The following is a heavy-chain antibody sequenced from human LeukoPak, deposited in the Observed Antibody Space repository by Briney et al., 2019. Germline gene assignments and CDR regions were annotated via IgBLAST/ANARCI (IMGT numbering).Heavy chain of an antibody. D-gene: IGHD3-10*01. CDR3: ASPALRSGSGSPY. Sequence: SETLCLTCTVSGGSINSSSYYWGWIRQPPGKGVEWIGSIYYSGSTYYNPSLKSRVTISVDTSKNQFSLKLSSVTAADTAVYYCASPALRSGSGSPYWGQGALVTVSS. V-gene: IGHV4-39*01. CDR1: GGSINSSSYY. CDR2: IYYSGST. J-gene: IGHJ4*02.